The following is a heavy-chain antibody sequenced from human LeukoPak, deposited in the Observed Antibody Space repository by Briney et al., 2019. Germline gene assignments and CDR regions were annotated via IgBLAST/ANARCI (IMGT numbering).Heavy chain of an antibody. Sequence: GRSLRLSCAASGFTFSSYGMHWVRQAPGKGLEWVAVISYDGSNKYYADSVKGRFTISRDNSKNTPYLQMNSLRAEDTAVYYCAKSIAVAGSLDYWGQGTLVTVSS. V-gene: IGHV3-30*18. CDR1: GFTFSSYG. D-gene: IGHD6-19*01. J-gene: IGHJ4*02. CDR3: AKSIAVAGSLDY. CDR2: ISYDGSNK.